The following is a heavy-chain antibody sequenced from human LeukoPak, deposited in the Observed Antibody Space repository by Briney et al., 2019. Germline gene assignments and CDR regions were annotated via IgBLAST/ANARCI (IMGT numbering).Heavy chain of an antibody. D-gene: IGHD1-26*01. J-gene: IGHJ4*02. CDR1: GGSISTYY. V-gene: IGHV4-59*08. CDR3: ARLEWELNFDY. Sequence: SETLSLTCTVSGGSISTYYWNWIRQSPGKGLEWMGNIYYSGSTNYNPSLKSRVTISVDTSKNQFSLKLSSVTAADTAVYYCARLEWELNFDYWGQGTLVTVSS. CDR2: IYYSGST.